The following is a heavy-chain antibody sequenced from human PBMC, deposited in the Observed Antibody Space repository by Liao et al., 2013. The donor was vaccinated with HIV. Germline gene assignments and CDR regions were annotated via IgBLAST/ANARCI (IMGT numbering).Heavy chain of an antibody. Sequence: QVQLQESGPGLVKPSEALSLTCTVSGGSINGYYWSWIRQPAGKGLEFIGRIYSSGSATYNPSLESRVTMSIDLSKNHFSLGLRSVTAADTAVYYCAIIRDFWTGLNGFHIWGPGTMVTVSS. CDR2: IYSSGSA. V-gene: IGHV4-4*07. CDR3: AIIRDFWTGLNGFHI. D-gene: IGHD3/OR15-3a*01. CDR1: GGSINGYY. J-gene: IGHJ3*02.